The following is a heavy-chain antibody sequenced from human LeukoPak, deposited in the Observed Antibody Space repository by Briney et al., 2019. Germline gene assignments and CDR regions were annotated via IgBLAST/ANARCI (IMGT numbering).Heavy chain of an antibody. CDR2: IYYSGST. D-gene: IGHD3-10*01. CDR1: GGSISSSSYY. J-gene: IGHJ4*02. Sequence: SETLSLTCTDSGGSISSSSYYWGWIRQPPGKGLEWIGSIYYSGSTYYNPSLKSRVTISVDTSKNQFSLKLSSVTAADTAVYYCARKIRFYGAFDYWGQGTLVTVSS. CDR3: ARKIRFYGAFDY. V-gene: IGHV4-39*01.